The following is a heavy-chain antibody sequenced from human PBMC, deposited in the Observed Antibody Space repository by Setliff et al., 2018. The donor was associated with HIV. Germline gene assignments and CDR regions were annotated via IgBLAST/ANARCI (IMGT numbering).Heavy chain of an antibody. CDR2: IIPIFGKV. Sequence: GASVKVSCKASGGTLTTYGISWVRQAPGQGLEWMGQIIPIFGKVEHAQRFQGRVKITADESTSTAYMEMSSLRSEDMAIYYCARSDSGWPHYQYHHMDVWGKGTTVTVSS. CDR1: GGTLTTYG. CDR3: ARSDSGWPHYQYHHMDV. J-gene: IGHJ6*04. D-gene: IGHD6-19*01. V-gene: IGHV1-69*13.